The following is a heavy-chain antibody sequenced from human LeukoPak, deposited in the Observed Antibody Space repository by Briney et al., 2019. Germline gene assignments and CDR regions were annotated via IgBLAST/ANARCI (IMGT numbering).Heavy chain of an antibody. D-gene: IGHD6-19*01. CDR3: ARVDSGSACAS. CDR1: GFTLSSYS. J-gene: IGHJ1*01. CDR2: ISKNGRNT. Sequence: PGGSLRLSCAASGFTLSSYSMHWVSQAPGKGVEFVSAISKNGRNTYYGNSMKGRFTISRDISKNTLCLQMGSLRPEDMAVYYCARVDSGSACASWGQGILVTVSS. V-gene: IGHV3-64*01.